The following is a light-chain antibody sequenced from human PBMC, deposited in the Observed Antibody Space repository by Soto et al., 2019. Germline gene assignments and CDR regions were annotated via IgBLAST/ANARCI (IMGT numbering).Light chain of an antibody. J-gene: IGLJ2*01. CDR3: SSYTTSDTLGVV. V-gene: IGLV2-14*01. CDR2: EVS. Sequence: QSVLIQPASVSGSPGQSITISCTGTNSDVGGYMYVSWYQHHPGKAPKLLISEVSNRPLGISDRFSGSKSGNTASLTISGLQPEDEADYYCSSYTTSDTLGVVFGGGTKLTVL. CDR1: NSDVGGYMY.